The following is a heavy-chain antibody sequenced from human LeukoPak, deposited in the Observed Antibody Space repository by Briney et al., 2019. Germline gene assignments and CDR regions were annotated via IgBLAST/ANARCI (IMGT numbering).Heavy chain of an antibody. J-gene: IGHJ4*02. V-gene: IGHV3-7*01. CDR2: INQDGSEK. Sequence: PGGSLRFSCSASGFTFSRFWMNWVRQAPGKGLEGVANINQDGSEKYYVDFVKGRFTVSRDNAKNSLYLQMNSLRAEDTAVYYCARDTGGGYSCYDCWGQGTLVTVSS. CDR1: GFTFSRFW. D-gene: IGHD5-18*01. CDR3: ARDTGGGYSCYDC.